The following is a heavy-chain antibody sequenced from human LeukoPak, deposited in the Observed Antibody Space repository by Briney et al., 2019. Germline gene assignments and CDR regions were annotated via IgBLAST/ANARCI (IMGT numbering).Heavy chain of an antibody. V-gene: IGHV3-23*01. Sequence: GGSLRLSCAASGFTFSDSGMSWVRQAPGKGLEWASGISGSGFTTYYADSVKGRFTISRDNSKNTLYLQMNSLRAEDTAIYYCTKIISASGTDYWGQGTLVTVSS. CDR2: ISGSGFTT. D-gene: IGHD6-13*01. J-gene: IGHJ4*02. CDR3: TKIISASGTDY. CDR1: GFTFSDSG.